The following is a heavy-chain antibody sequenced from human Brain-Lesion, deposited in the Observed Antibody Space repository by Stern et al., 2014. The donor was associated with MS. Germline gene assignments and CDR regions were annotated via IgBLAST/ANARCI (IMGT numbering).Heavy chain of an antibody. V-gene: IGHV4-61*02. CDR1: GGSISSGGYY. J-gene: IGHJ6*02. D-gene: IGHD2-2*01. Sequence: QVQLQQSGPGLVKPSQTLSLSCTVSGGSISSGGYYWSWIRQPAGKGLEWIGRIFNSGSTSYNPPLKSRVTIPIAPSKNQFPLRLNSMTAADTAVYYCARGRVVPGFQYYATDVWGQGTTVIVSS. CDR3: ARGRVVPGFQYYATDV. CDR2: IFNSGST.